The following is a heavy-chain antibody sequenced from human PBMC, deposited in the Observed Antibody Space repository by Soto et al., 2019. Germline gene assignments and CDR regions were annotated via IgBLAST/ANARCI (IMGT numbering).Heavy chain of an antibody. D-gene: IGHD3-22*01. J-gene: IGHJ3*02. CDR1: GGSISSGGYY. CDR2: IYYSGST. V-gene: IGHV4-31*03. Sequence: KPSETLSLTCTVSGGSISSGGYYWSWIRQHPGKGLEWIGYIYYSGSTYYNPSLKSRVTISVDTSKNQFSLKLSSVTAADTAVYYCAREIYDSSGYDDAFDIWGQGTMVTVSS. CDR3: AREIYDSSGYDDAFDI.